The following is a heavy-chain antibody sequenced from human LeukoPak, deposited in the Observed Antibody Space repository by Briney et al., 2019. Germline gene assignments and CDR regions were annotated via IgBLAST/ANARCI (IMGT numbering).Heavy chain of an antibody. Sequence: GGSLRLSCAASGFTFDDYAMHWVRQAPGKGLEWVSGISWNSGSTGYADSVKGRFTISRDNAKNSLYLQMNSLRAEDTAVYYCARDYGSSTFDYWGQGTLVTVSS. CDR2: ISWNSGST. CDR3: ARDYGSSTFDY. CDR1: GFTFDDYA. J-gene: IGHJ4*02. D-gene: IGHD2-2*01. V-gene: IGHV3-9*01.